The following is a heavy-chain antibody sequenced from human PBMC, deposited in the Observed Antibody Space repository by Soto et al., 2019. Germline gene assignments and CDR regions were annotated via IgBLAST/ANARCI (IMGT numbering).Heavy chain of an antibody. V-gene: IGHV4-31*03. CDR1: GCSISSGDYY. D-gene: IGHD3-3*01. J-gene: IGHJ5*02. CDR3: ARWWSGSRQGFDP. Sequence: QVQLQESGPGLVKPSQTLSLTCTVSGCSISSGDYYWSLIRQHPGKGLEWIGYIYYSGSTYYNPSLKSRVTLSVDTSKNRFSLKLSSVTAADTAVYYCARWWSGSRQGFDPWGQGTLVTVSS. CDR2: IYYSGST.